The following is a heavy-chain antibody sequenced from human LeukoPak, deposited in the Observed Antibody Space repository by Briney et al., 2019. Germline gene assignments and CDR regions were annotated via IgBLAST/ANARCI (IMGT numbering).Heavy chain of an antibody. Sequence: ASVKVSCKVSGYTFTSYYMHWVRQAPGQGLEWMGIINPSGGSTSYAQKFQGRVTMTRDTSTSTVYMELSSLRSEDTAVYYCARGGLEYCSSTSCYFLDVWGKGTTVTVSS. J-gene: IGHJ6*04. D-gene: IGHD2-2*01. CDR3: ARGGLEYCSSTSCYFLDV. CDR1: GYTFTSYY. V-gene: IGHV1-46*01. CDR2: INPSGGST.